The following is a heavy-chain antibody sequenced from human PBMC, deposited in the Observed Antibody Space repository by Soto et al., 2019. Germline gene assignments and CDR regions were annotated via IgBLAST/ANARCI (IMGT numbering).Heavy chain of an antibody. Sequence: QGQLVQSGGEVKKPGASVKVSCKASGYTFTRYGISWVRQAPGQGLEWMGWISGYNGDTKYAQKCQGRVTMTVDTSTTTAYMELRSLTSDDRAVYYCAKNGQPPYYYYGMDVWGQGTTVTVSS. CDR2: ISGYNGDT. D-gene: IGHD2-8*01. CDR3: AKNGQPPYYYYGMDV. J-gene: IGHJ6*02. V-gene: IGHV1-18*01. CDR1: GYTFTRYG.